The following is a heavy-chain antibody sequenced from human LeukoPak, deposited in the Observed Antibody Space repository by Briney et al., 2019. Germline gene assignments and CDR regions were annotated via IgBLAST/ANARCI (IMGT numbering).Heavy chain of an antibody. V-gene: IGHV3-33*06. CDR1: GSTFSSYG. D-gene: IGHD3-3*01. J-gene: IGHJ1*01. Sequence: PGRSLRLSCAASGSTFSSYGMHWVRQAPGKGLEWVAIIWYDGSNKYYADSVKGRFTISRDNSKNTLYLQMNSLRAEDTAVYYCAKDQDPRKSGQDEYCQYGGQGTLVTVSS. CDR2: IWYDGSNK. CDR3: AKDQDPRKSGQDEYCQY.